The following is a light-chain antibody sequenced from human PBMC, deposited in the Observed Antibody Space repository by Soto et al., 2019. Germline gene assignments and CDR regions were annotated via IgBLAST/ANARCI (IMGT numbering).Light chain of an antibody. CDR3: QSYDSSLSSRV. CDR1: SSNIGAGYD. J-gene: IGLJ1*01. Sequence: QSVLTQPPSVSGAPGQRVTIACTGSSSNIGAGYDVHWYQQLPGTAPKLLIYGNSNRPSGVPDRFSGSKSGTSASLAITGLQAEDEADYYGQSYDSSLSSRVFGTGTKLTVL. V-gene: IGLV1-40*01. CDR2: GNS.